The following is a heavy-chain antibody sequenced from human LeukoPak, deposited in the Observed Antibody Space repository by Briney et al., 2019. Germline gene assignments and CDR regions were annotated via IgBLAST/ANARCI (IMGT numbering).Heavy chain of an antibody. CDR2: ISYDGSNK. CDR3: AKDRGGGFDY. Sequence: GGSLRLSCAASGFTFSSYGMHWVRQAPGKGLEWVAVISYDGSNKYYADSVKGRFTISRDNSKNTLYLQMNSLRAEDTVVYYCAKDRGGGFDYWGQGTLVTVSS. D-gene: IGHD3-16*01. CDR1: GFTFSSYG. J-gene: IGHJ4*02. V-gene: IGHV3-30*18.